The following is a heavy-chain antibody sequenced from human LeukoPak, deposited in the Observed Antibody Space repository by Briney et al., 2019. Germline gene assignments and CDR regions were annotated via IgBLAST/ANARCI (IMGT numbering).Heavy chain of an antibody. V-gene: IGHV3-23*01. CDR1: GFTFSSYS. Sequence: GGSLRLSCAASGFTFSSYSMNWVRQAPGKGLEWVSTISGGGVTTNYADSVKGRFTVSRDNSKNTLYLQMNSLRAEDTAVYYCAKRVYGYLDYWGQGTLVTVSS. J-gene: IGHJ4*02. CDR2: ISGGGVTT. D-gene: IGHD3-10*01. CDR3: AKRVYGYLDY.